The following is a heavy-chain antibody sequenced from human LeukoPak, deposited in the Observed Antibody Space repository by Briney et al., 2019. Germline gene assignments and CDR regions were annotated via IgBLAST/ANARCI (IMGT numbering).Heavy chain of an antibody. D-gene: IGHD1-26*01. J-gene: IGHJ4*02. CDR3: AVVGATDYFDY. CDR2: IPYDGSNK. CDR1: GFTFSSYA. Sequence: PGGSLRLSCAASGFTFSSYAMHWVRQAPGKGLEWVAVIPYDGSNKYYADSVKGRFTISRDNSKNTLYLQMNSLRAEDTAVYYCAVVGATDYFDYWGQGTLVTVSS. V-gene: IGHV3-30*04.